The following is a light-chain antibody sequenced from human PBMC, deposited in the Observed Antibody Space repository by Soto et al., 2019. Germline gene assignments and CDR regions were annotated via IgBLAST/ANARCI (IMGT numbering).Light chain of an antibody. CDR3: SSYTGSSTAVV. Sequence: QSALTQPASVSGSPGQSITISCTGTTSDVGGYNFVSWYQQHPGKVPKLMIYDVSNRPSGVSNRFSGSKSGNTASLTISGLQAEDEADYYCSSYTGSSTAVVFGGGTKVTVL. V-gene: IGLV2-14*01. J-gene: IGLJ2*01. CDR2: DVS. CDR1: TSDVGGYNF.